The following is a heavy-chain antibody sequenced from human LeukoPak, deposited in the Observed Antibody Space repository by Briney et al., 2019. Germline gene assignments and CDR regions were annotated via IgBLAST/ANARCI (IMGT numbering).Heavy chain of an antibody. J-gene: IGHJ3*02. V-gene: IGHV3-30-3*01. CDR1: GFTFSSYA. Sequence: PGGSLRLSCAASGFTFSSYAMHWVRQAPGKGLEWVAVISYDGSNKYYADSVKGRFTISRDNSKNTLYLQMNSLRAEDTAVYYCARGEIQYYYDSSGYDAFDIWGQGTMVTVSS. D-gene: IGHD3-22*01. CDR2: ISYDGSNK. CDR3: ARGEIQYYYDSSGYDAFDI.